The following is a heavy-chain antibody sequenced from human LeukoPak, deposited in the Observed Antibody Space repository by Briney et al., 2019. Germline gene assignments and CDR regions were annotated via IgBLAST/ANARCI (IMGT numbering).Heavy chain of an antibody. D-gene: IGHD3-10*01. CDR1: GYSISSGYY. J-gene: IGHJ4*02. CDR2: IYYSGST. Sequence: SETLSLTCTVSGYSISSGYYWGWIRQPPGKGLEWIGSIYYSGSTYYNPSLKSRVTISVDTSKNQFSLKLSSVTAADTAVYYCARPDMVRGIVGYWGQGTLVTVSS. V-gene: IGHV4-38-2*02. CDR3: ARPDMVRGIVGY.